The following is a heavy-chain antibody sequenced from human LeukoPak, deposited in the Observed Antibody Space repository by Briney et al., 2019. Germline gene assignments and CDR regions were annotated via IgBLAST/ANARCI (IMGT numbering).Heavy chain of an antibody. CDR1: GYSFTSYW. V-gene: IGHV5-51*01. D-gene: IGHD6-6*01. Sequence: GESLKISCKGSGYSFTSYWIGWVGQMPGKGLEWMGIIYPGDSDTRYSPSFQGQVTISADKSISTAYLQWSSLKASDTAMYYCARLRARASGSSSNYFDYWGQGTLVTVSS. J-gene: IGHJ4*02. CDR3: ARLRARASGSSSNYFDY. CDR2: IYPGDSDT.